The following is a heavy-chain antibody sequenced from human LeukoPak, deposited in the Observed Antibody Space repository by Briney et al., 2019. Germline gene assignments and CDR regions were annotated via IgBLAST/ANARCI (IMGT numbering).Heavy chain of an antibody. D-gene: IGHD3-3*01. J-gene: IGHJ6*03. CDR2: IYHSGST. CDR1: GYSISSGYY. CDR3: ARQGYYDFWSGYYTYYDYYYMDV. Sequence: KPSETLSLTCAVSGYSISSGYYWGWIRQPPGKGLEWIGSIYHSGSTYYNPSLKSRVTISVDTSKNQFSLKLSSVTAADTAVYYCARQGYYDFWSGYYTYYDYYYMDVWGKGTTVTVSS. V-gene: IGHV4-38-2*01.